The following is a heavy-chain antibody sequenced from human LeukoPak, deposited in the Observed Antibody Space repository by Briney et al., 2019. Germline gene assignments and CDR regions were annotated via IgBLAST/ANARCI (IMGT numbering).Heavy chain of an antibody. V-gene: IGHV4-34*01. CDR3: ARMTTVTTSYYYGMDV. CDR2: INHSGST. D-gene: IGHD4-17*01. Sequence: SETLSLTCAVYGGSFSDYYWSWIRQPPGKGLEWIGEINHSGSTNYNPSLKSRVTISVDTSKNQFSLKLSSVTAADTAVYYCARMTTVTTSYYYGMDVWGQGTTVTVSS. J-gene: IGHJ6*02. CDR1: GGSFSDYY.